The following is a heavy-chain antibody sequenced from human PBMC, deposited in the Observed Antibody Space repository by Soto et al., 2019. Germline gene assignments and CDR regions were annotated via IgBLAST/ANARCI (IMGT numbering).Heavy chain of an antibody. D-gene: IGHD1-1*01. V-gene: IGHV5-10-1*03. Sequence: EVQLVQSGAEVKKPGASLTISCKASGYKFIGYWISWVRQMPGKGLEWVGRIDPSDSYTTYSPSFEGHVTISVDKSISTAYLQWRSLQASDTAKYYCVRHGNGTPYYFDFWGRGTLVPVSS. J-gene: IGHJ4*02. CDR3: VRHGNGTPYYFDF. CDR1: GYKFIGYW. CDR2: IDPSDSYT.